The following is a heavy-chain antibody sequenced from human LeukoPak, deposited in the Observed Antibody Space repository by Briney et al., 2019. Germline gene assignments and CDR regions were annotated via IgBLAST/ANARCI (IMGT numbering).Heavy chain of an antibody. Sequence: QPGGSLRLSCAASGFNFSGYAMIWVRQAPGKGLEWVSCISGSGGGTYYADSVKGRFTISRDNSKNTLYLQMISLRAEDTAVYYCAKGPYSSGPGYYFDYWGQGTLVTVSS. D-gene: IGHD6-19*01. CDR1: GFNFSGYA. CDR2: ISGSGGGT. CDR3: AKGPYSSGPGYYFDY. J-gene: IGHJ4*02. V-gene: IGHV3-23*01.